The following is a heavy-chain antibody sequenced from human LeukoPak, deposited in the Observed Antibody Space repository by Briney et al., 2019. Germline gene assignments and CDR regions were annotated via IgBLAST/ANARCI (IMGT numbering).Heavy chain of an antibody. Sequence: GGSLRLSCAASGFTFSSYAMTWVRQAPGKGLEWVSAICSGGSAYYTDSVTGRFTISRDNSKNTLYLHMNSLRAEDTAVYYCARDRGGLTMIVPSDYWGQGTLVTVSS. CDR3: ARDRGGLTMIVPSDY. V-gene: IGHV3-23*01. J-gene: IGHJ4*02. D-gene: IGHD3-22*01. CDR2: ICSGGSA. CDR1: GFTFSSYA.